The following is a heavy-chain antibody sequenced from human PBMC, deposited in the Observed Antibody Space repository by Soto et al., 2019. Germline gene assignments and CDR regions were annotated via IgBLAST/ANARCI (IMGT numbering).Heavy chain of an antibody. CDR1: GFPFTISW. Sequence: PGGSLRLSCATSGFPFTISWMHWVRQAPGKPLEWVSRITSDGSETIYADSVKGRFTISRDNAESTVYLQMNSLRAEDTAVYYCARSLVAVAGRYYYGMDVWGQGTTVTVSS. V-gene: IGHV3-74*01. CDR3: ARSLVAVAGRYYYGMDV. J-gene: IGHJ6*02. D-gene: IGHD6-19*01. CDR2: ITSDGSET.